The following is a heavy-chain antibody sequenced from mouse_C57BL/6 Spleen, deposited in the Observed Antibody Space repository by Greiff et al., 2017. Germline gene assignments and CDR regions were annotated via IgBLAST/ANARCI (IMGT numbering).Heavy chain of an antibody. CDR1: GYTFTSYW. J-gene: IGHJ2*01. CDR2: IDPSDSYT. V-gene: IGHV1-69*01. Sequence: QVQLKQPGAELVMPGASVKLSCKASGYTFTSYWMHWVKQRPGQGLEWIGEIDPSDSYTNYNQKFKGKSTLTVDKSSSTAYMQLSSLTSEDSAVYYCARYDGYYHYYFDYWGQGTTLTVSS. CDR3: ARYDGYYHYYFDY. D-gene: IGHD2-3*01.